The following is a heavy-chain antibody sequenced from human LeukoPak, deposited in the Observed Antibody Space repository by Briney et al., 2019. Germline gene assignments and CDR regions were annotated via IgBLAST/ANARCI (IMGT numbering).Heavy chain of an antibody. V-gene: IGHV3-30*02. CDR2: IRYDGSNK. D-gene: IGHD3-3*01. CDR1: GFTFSSYW. Sequence: QTGGSLRLSCAASGFTFSSYWMSWVRQAPGKGLEWVAFIRYDGSNKYYADSVKGRFTISRDNSKNTLYLQMNSLRAEDTAVYYCAKDEGFYGLFDYWGQGTLVTVSS. J-gene: IGHJ4*02. CDR3: AKDEGFYGLFDY.